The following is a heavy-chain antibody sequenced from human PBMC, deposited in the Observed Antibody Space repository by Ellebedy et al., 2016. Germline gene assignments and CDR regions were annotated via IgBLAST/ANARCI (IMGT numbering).Heavy chain of an antibody. D-gene: IGHD5-24*01. J-gene: IGHJ3*01. CDR1: GFSVSSHY. Sequence: GGSLRLSXVASGFSVSSHYMTWVRQAPGKGLDWVSIIYTAGDSYYAASVKGRFTVSRDKSKNIFYLQMNSLRADDTALYFCARFLEDNSDGFDVWGLGTRVTVSS. CDR2: IYTAGDS. V-gene: IGHV3-53*01. CDR3: ARFLEDNSDGFDV.